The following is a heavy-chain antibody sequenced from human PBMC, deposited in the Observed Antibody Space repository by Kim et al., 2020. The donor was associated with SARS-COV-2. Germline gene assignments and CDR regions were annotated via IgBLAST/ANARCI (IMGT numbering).Heavy chain of an antibody. V-gene: IGHV3-21*01. J-gene: IGHJ4*02. CDR2: ISSSSSYI. D-gene: IGHD4-17*01. Sequence: GGSLRLSCAASGFTFSSYSMNWVRQAPGKGLEWVSSISSSSSYIYYADSVKGRFTISRDNAKNSLYLQMNSLRAEDTAVYYCASSNYGDYNSGYYFDYWGQGTLVTVSS. CDR3: ASSNYGDYNSGYYFDY. CDR1: GFTFSSYS.